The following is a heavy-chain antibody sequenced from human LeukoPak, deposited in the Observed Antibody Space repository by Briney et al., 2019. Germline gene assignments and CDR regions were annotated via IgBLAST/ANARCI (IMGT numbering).Heavy chain of an antibody. J-gene: IGHJ5*02. Sequence: GGSLRLSCAASGFTFSSYSMNWVRQAPGKGLEWVSSISISSSYIYYADSVKGRFTISRDNAKNSLYLQMNSLRAEDTAVYYCARDTSIVVVPAATFDWFDPWGQGTLVTASS. CDR3: ARDTSIVVVPAATFDWFDP. CDR1: GFTFSSYS. CDR2: ISISSSYI. V-gene: IGHV3-21*01. D-gene: IGHD2-2*01.